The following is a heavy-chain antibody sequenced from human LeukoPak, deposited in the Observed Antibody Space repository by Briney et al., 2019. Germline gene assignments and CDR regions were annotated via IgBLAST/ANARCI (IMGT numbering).Heavy chain of an antibody. V-gene: IGHV3-9*01. Sequence: GGSLRLSCAASGFTFSSYSMTWVRQAPGKGLEWVSGISWNSGSIGYADSVKGRFTISRDNAKNSLYLQMNSLRAEDTALYYCAKGAESWIQLWFFDYWGQGTLVTVSS. CDR3: AKGAESWIQLWFFDY. CDR2: ISWNSGSI. J-gene: IGHJ4*02. CDR1: GFTFSSYS. D-gene: IGHD5-18*01.